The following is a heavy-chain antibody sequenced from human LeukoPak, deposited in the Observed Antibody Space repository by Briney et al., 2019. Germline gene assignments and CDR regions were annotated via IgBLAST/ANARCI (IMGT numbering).Heavy chain of an antibody. V-gene: IGHV1-69*13. Sequence: SVKVSCKASGGTFSSYAISWVRQAPGLGLEWMGGIIPIFGTANYAQKFQGRVTITADESTSTAYMELSSLRSEDTAVYYCARDRRISIAAAGTRFHYFDYWGQGTLVTVSS. D-gene: IGHD6-13*01. CDR3: ARDRRISIAAAGTRFHYFDY. CDR2: IIPIFGTA. J-gene: IGHJ4*02. CDR1: GGTFSSYA.